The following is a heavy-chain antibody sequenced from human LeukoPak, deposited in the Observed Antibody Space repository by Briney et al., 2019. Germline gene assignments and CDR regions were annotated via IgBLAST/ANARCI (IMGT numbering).Heavy chain of an antibody. CDR3: ARQGYDSSGSIYFSDY. CDR1: VDSVSGNIVA. CDR2: TNYRSKWYN. Sequence: SQTLSLTCDISVDSVSGNIVAWNWIRHSPSSGLEWLGRTNYRSKWYNDYAVSVRGRITITTDTSKNRFSLQLDSVTPEDTAVYYCARQGYDSSGSIYFSDYWGQGTLVTVSS. J-gene: IGHJ4*02. V-gene: IGHV6-1*01. D-gene: IGHD3-22*01.